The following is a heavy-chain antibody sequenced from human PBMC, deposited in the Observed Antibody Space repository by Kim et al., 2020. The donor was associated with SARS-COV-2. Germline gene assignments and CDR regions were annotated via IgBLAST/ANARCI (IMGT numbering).Heavy chain of an antibody. Sequence: SETLSLTCTVSGGSINNYYWSWIRQPPGKGLEWIGYIYYSGGSANYNPSLKSRVTISVDTSKNQFSLKLRSVTAADTAVYYCARRGAKSYYYYMDVWGKGTTVTVSS. CDR2: IYYSGGSA. V-gene: IGHV4-59*08. CDR3: ARRGAKSYYYYMDV. J-gene: IGHJ6*03. CDR1: GGSINNYY. D-gene: IGHD3-16*01.